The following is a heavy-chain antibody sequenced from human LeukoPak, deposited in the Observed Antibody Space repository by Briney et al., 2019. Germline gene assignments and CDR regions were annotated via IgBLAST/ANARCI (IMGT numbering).Heavy chain of an antibody. D-gene: IGHD2-15*01. Sequence: MASETLSLTCAVYGGSFSGYYWSWIRQPPGKGLEWNGEINHSGSTNYNPSLKSRVTISVDTSTNQFSLKLSSVTAADTAVYYCARGHTHDSIVVVVAATPSIVGATHFDYWGQGTLVTVSS. J-gene: IGHJ4*02. CDR3: ARGHTHDSIVVVVAATPSIVGATHFDY. V-gene: IGHV4-34*01. CDR2: INHSGST. CDR1: GGSFSGYY.